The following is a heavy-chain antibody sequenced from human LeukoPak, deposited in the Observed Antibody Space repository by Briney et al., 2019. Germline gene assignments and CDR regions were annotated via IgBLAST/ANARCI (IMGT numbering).Heavy chain of an antibody. Sequence: GGSLKHSCAASGLTFSDYYMTWVRQAPGKGLEWVSYISSSRNTVYYADSVKGRLTVSRDNANNSLFVQMTNLRAEDTAVYYCARRAMGATSFEYWGQGTLVTVSS. V-gene: IGHV3-11*04. CDR2: ISSSRNTV. J-gene: IGHJ4*02. CDR1: GLTFSDYY. D-gene: IGHD1-26*01. CDR3: ARRAMGATSFEY.